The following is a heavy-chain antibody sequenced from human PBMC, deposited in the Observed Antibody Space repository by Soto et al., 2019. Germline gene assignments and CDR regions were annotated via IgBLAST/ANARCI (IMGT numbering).Heavy chain of an antibody. Sequence: SETLSLTCTVSGGSISSYYWSWIRQPPGKGLEWIGYIYYSGSTNYNPSLKSRVTISVDTSKNQFSLKLSSVTAADTAVYYCARDSLVAARPHYYYGMDVWGQGTTVTVSS. CDR1: GGSISSYY. V-gene: IGHV4-59*01. J-gene: IGHJ6*02. D-gene: IGHD6-6*01. CDR2: IYYSGST. CDR3: ARDSLVAARPHYYYGMDV.